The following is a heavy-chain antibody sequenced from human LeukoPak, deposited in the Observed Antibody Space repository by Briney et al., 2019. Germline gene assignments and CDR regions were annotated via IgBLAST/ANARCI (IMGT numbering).Heavy chain of an antibody. CDR2: IYYSGTT. CDR1: GGSLSSNH. J-gene: IGHJ4*02. V-gene: IGHV4-59*01. CDR3: ARGSGWYYY. Sequence: SETQSLTCNVSGGSLSSNHRSWIRQPPGTGVEWIRYIYYSGTTNYNPSLKSRVNISVDTSKNQFSLKLNSVTAADTAVYYCARGSGWYYYWGQGALVTVSS. D-gene: IGHD6-19*01.